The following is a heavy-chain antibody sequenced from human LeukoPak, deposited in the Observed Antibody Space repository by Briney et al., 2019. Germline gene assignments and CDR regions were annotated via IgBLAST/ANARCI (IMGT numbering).Heavy chain of an antibody. D-gene: IGHD4-11*01. J-gene: IGHJ6*02. Sequence: GRSLRLSCAASGFTFRSHGMQWVRQAPGEGLEWVAVIWYDGSKKYCADSVKGRFTISRDNSKNTLDLLMSSLRAEDTAEYYCARSNTVTSNYYYGLDVWGQGTTVTVSS. CDR3: ARSNTVTSNYYYGLDV. CDR1: GFTFRSHG. V-gene: IGHV3-33*01. CDR2: IWYDGSKK.